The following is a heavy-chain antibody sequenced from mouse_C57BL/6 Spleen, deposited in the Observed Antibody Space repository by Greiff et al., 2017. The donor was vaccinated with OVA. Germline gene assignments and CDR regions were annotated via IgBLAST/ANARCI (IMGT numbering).Heavy chain of an antibody. CDR3: HYGSSYFDY. Sequence: VQGVESGAELARPGASVKLSCKASGYTFTSYGISWVKQRTGQGLEWIGEIYPRSGNTYYNEKFKGKATLTADKSSSTAYMELRSLTSEDSAVYFCHYGSSYFDYWGQGTTLTVSS. CDR1: GYTFTSYG. D-gene: IGHD1-1*01. CDR2: IYPRSGNT. V-gene: IGHV1-81*01. J-gene: IGHJ2*01.